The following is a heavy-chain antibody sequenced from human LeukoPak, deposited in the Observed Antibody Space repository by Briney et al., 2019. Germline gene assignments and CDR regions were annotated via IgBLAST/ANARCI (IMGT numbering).Heavy chain of an antibody. CDR2: IYGSGST. CDR1: NYSFTNGFY. D-gene: IGHD3-10*01. J-gene: IGHJ4*02. Sequence: PSETLSLTCTVSNYSFTNGFYWGWIRQPPGKGLEWIGSIYGSGSTYYNPSLNSRVSMSIDTSKNHFSLKLNSLTAADAAVYYCASLLSVDSFGLGTRSWYYFDHWGQGILVTVSS. CDR3: ASLLSVDSFGLGTRSWYYFDH. V-gene: IGHV4-38-2*02.